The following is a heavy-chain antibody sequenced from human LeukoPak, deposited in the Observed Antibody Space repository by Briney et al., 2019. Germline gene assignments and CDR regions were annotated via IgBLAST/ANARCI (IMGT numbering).Heavy chain of an antibody. CDR2: IKSKSDGGTI. D-gene: IGHD2-15*01. J-gene: IGHJ4*02. CDR3: TTRRQDGW. Sequence: PGGSLTLSCAASDFSLSRYWMSWVRQAPGKGLEWVGRIKSKSDGGTIDYAAPVKDRLTISRDDSRNTLYLQMNSLKTEDTAVYYCTTRRQDGWWGQGTLVTVS. CDR1: DFSLSRYW. V-gene: IGHV3-15*01.